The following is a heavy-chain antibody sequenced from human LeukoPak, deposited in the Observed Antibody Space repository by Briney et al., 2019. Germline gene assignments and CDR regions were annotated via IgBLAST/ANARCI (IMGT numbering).Heavy chain of an antibody. CDR2: IYHSGIT. CDR3: ARRVVAIFYFDY. CDR1: GGSISSGGYS. D-gene: IGHD3-3*01. J-gene: IGHJ4*02. V-gene: IGHV4-30-2*01. Sequence: PSQTLSLTCAVSGGSISSGGYSWSWIRQPPGKGLEWIGYIYHSGITYYNPSLKSRVTMSLDRSKNQFSLKLTSVTAADTAVYYCARRVVAIFYFDYWGQGALVTVSS.